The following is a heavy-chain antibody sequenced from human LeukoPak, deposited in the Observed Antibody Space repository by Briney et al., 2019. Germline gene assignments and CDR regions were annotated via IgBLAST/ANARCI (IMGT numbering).Heavy chain of an antibody. D-gene: IGHD2-2*02. V-gene: IGHV3-30*02. J-gene: IGHJ4*02. CDR3: AKADSAVVVPAAIGVYFDY. CDR2: IRYDGSNK. Sequence: PGGSLRLSCAASGFTFSSYGMHWVRQAPGKGLEWVAFIRYDGSNKYYADSVKGRFTISRDNSKNTLYLQMNSLRAEDTAVYYCAKADSAVVVPAAIGVYFDYWGQGTLVTVSS. CDR1: GFTFSSYG.